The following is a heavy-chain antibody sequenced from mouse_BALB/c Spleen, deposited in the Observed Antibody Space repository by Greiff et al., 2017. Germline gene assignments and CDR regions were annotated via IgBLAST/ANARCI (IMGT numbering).Heavy chain of an antibody. J-gene: IGHJ3*01. D-gene: IGHD2-14*01. CDR1: GFSLTDYG. CDR3: AKDRDYRYDWFAY. V-gene: IGHV2-6-5*01. Sequence: QVQLQQSGPGLVAPSQSLSITCTVSGFSLTDYGVSWVRQPPGKGLEWLGVICGGGSTYYNSALKSRLSISTDNSKSQVFLKMNSLQTDDTAMYYCAKDRDYRYDWFAYWGQGTLVTVSA. CDR2: ICGGGST.